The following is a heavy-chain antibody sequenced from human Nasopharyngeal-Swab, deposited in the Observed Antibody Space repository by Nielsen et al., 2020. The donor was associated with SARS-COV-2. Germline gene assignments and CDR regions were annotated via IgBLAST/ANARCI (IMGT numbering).Heavy chain of an antibody. D-gene: IGHD3-3*01. Sequence: WVRQAPGQGLEWMGWISAYNGNTNYAQNLQGRVTMTTDTSTSTAYMELRSLRSDDTAVYYCARDEPEWFQYGMDVWGQGTTVTVSS. CDR3: ARDEPEWFQYGMDV. V-gene: IGHV1-18*01. J-gene: IGHJ6*02. CDR2: ISAYNGNT.